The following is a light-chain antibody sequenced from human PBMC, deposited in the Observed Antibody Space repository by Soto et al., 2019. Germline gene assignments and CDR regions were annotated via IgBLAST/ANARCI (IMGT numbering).Light chain of an antibody. V-gene: IGKV3-20*01. CDR2: GAS. J-gene: IGKJ2*01. Sequence: EIVLTQSPGTLSLSPGERATLSCRASQSVSSNYLAWYQQKSGQAPRLLIYGASSRATGIPDRFSGSGSGTDFPLTISRLEPEDFAVYYCQQYGSSPLYTFGQGTKLEIK. CDR1: QSVSSNY. CDR3: QQYGSSPLYT.